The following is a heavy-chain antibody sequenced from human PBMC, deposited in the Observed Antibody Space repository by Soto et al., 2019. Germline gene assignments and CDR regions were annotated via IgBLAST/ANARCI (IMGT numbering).Heavy chain of an antibody. CDR1: GFTFSSYG. D-gene: IGHD3-10*01. CDR2: ISYDGSNK. J-gene: IGHJ4*02. Sequence: GGSLRISCAASGFTFSSYGMHWVRQAPGKGLEWVAVISYDGSNKYYADSVKGRFTISRDNSKNTLYLQMNSLRAEDTAVYYCAKDPAEDTMVRGVFDYWGQGTLVTVSS. V-gene: IGHV3-30*18. CDR3: AKDPAEDTMVRGVFDY.